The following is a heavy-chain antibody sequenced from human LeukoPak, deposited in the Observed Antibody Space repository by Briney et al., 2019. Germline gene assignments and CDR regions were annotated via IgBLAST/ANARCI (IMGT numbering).Heavy chain of an antibody. CDR1: GGSFSGYY. Sequence: SETLSLTCAVYGGSFSGYYWSWIRQPPGKGLEWIGEINHSGSTNYNPSLKSRVTISVDTSKNQFSLKLSSVTAADTAVYYCARGRRYYASGSYCWFDPWGQGTLVTVSS. CDR2: INHSGST. V-gene: IGHV4-34*01. CDR3: ARGRRYYASGSYCWFDP. D-gene: IGHD3-10*01. J-gene: IGHJ5*02.